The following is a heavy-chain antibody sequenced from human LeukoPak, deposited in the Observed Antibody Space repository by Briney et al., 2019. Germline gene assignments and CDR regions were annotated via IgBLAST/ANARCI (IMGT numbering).Heavy chain of an antibody. CDR2: ISGSGGST. CDR1: GFIFSNYA. D-gene: IGHD5-18*01. Sequence: GGSLRLSCAACGFIFSNYAMSWARQAPGKGLEWVSAISGSGGSTYYADSVKGRFTISRDNSKNTLYLQMNSLRAEDTAVYYCTKGTIWLPFDYWGQGTLVTVSS. V-gene: IGHV3-23*01. J-gene: IGHJ4*02. CDR3: TKGTIWLPFDY.